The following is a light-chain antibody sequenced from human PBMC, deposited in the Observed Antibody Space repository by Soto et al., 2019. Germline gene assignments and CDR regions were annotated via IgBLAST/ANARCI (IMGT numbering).Light chain of an antibody. J-gene: IGKJ4*01. CDR1: QSFLYSSNNKNY. Sequence: DSGRTQSPDSLAVSLGERATINCRSSQSFLYSSNNKNYLAWYQQKPGQPPKLLIYWASTRESGVPDRFSGSGSGTDFTLTISSLQAEDVAVYYCQQYYSAPLTFGGGTKVAIK. CDR2: WAS. CDR3: QQYYSAPLT. V-gene: IGKV4-1*01.